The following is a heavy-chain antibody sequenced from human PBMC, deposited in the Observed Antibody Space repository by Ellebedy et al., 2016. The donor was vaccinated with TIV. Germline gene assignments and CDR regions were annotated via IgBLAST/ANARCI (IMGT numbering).Heavy chain of an antibody. V-gene: IGHV4-59*12. J-gene: IGHJ4*02. Sequence: MPSETLSLTCTVSGGSISPYYWSWIRQPPGKGLEWIGYISYSGSTSYNPSLKSRVTMSADTSKNQFSLRLSSVTAADTAVYYCARVGSGGYYWGQGTLVTVSS. D-gene: IGHD6-19*01. CDR1: GGSISPYY. CDR3: ARVGSGGYY. CDR2: ISYSGST.